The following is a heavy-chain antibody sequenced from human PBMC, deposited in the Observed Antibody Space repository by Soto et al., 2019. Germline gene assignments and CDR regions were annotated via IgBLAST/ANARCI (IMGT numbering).Heavy chain of an antibody. J-gene: IGHJ6*02. D-gene: IGHD4-4*01. V-gene: IGHV5-10-1*01. CDR2: IDPSDSYT. CDR3: ASHPNVTQYYYGMDV. Sequence: GESLKISCKGSGYSFTSYWISWVRQMPGKGLEWMGRIDPSDSYTNYSPSFQGHVTISADKSISTAYLQWSSLKASDTAMYYCASHPNVTQYYYGMDVWGQGTTVTVSS. CDR1: GYSFTSYW.